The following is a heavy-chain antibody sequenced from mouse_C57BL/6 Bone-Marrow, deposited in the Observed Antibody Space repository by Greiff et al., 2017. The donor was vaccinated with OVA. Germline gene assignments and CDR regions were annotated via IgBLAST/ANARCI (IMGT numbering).Heavy chain of an antibody. CDR2: IWGDGGT. V-gene: IGHV2-3*01. J-gene: IGHJ2*01. CDR3: AVSSGYEDY. D-gene: IGHD3-2*02. Sequence: VQLQQSGPGLVAPSQSLSITCTVSGFSLTSYGVSWVRQPPGKGLEWLGVIWGDGGTNYHSALISRLSISNDNSKSQVFLKLNRLQTDDTATYYCAVSSGYEDYWGQGTTLTVSS. CDR1: GFSLTSYG.